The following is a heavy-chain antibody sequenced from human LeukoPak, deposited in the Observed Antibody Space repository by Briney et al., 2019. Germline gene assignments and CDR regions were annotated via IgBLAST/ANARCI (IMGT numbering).Heavy chain of an antibody. CDR2: ISGSGGST. CDR1: GFTFSSYA. J-gene: IGHJ4*02. V-gene: IGHV3-23*01. CDR3: AKSAEGGYYYDSSGYSYYDY. D-gene: IGHD3-22*01. Sequence: GGSLRLSCAASGFTFSSYAMSWVRQAPGKGLEWVSAISGSGGSTYYADSVKGRFTISRDNSKNTLYLQMNSLRAEDTAVYYCAKSAEGGYYYDSSGYSYYDYWGQGTLVTVSP.